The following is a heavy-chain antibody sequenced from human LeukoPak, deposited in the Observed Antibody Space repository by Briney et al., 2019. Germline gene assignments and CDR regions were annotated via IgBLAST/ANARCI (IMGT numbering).Heavy chain of an antibody. Sequence: AASVKVSCKVSGYTLTELSMHWVRQAPGKGLEWMGGFDPEDGETIYAQKFQGRVTMTEDTSTDTAYMELSSLRSEDTAVYYCASGYYDSSGYRDYWGQGTLVTVSS. CDR3: ASGYYDSSGYRDY. CDR1: GYTLTELS. V-gene: IGHV1-24*01. D-gene: IGHD3-22*01. CDR2: FDPEDGET. J-gene: IGHJ4*02.